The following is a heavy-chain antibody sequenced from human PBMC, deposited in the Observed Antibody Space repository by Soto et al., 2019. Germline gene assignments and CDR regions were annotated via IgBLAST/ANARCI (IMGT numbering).Heavy chain of an antibody. CDR3: ASVAVAGLIDHDY. J-gene: IGHJ4*02. Sequence: PGGSLRLSCAASGFTVSSNYMSWVRQAPGKGLEWVSVIYSGGSTYYADSVKGRFTISRDNSKNTLYLQMNSLRAEDTAMYYCASVAVAGLIDHDYWGQGTLVTVSS. CDR1: GFTVSSNY. D-gene: IGHD6-19*01. V-gene: IGHV3-66*01. CDR2: IYSGGST.